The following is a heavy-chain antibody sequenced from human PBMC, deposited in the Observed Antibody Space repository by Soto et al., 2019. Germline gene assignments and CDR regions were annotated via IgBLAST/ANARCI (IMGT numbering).Heavy chain of an antibody. J-gene: IGHJ3*02. CDR1: GYTFTSYA. Sequence: QVQLVQSGAEVKKPGASVKVSCKASGYTFTSYAMHWVRQAPGQRLEWMGWINAGNGNTKYSQKFQGRVTITRDTSASTAYMELSSLRSEDTAVYYCVRDLDYGEGEAFDIWGQGTMVTVSS. D-gene: IGHD4-17*01. CDR2: INAGNGNT. V-gene: IGHV1-3*01. CDR3: VRDLDYGEGEAFDI.